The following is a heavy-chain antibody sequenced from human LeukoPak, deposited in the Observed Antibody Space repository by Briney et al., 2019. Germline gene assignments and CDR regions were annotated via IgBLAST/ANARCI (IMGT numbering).Heavy chain of an antibody. Sequence: SETLSLTCAVYGGSFSGYYWSWIRPPPGKGLEWIGEINHSGSTNYNPSLQSRVTISVDTSKNQFSLKLSSVTAADTAVYYCARAQGYSGYDFSVVAFDIWGQGTMVTVSS. J-gene: IGHJ3*02. V-gene: IGHV4-34*01. D-gene: IGHD5-12*01. CDR3: ARAQGYSGYDFSVVAFDI. CDR2: INHSGST. CDR1: GGSFSGYY.